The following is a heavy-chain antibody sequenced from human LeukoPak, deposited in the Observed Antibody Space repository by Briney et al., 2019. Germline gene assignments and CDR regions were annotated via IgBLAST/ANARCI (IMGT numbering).Heavy chain of an antibody. CDR2: ISNSGSTI. D-gene: IGHD3-22*01. CDR3: AKDHVYDSSGHYYMFGS. CDR1: GFTFSSYE. V-gene: IGHV3-48*03. Sequence: PGGSLRLSCAASGFTFSSYEMNWVRQAPGKGLEWVSYISNSGSTIFYADSVKGRFTISRDNSRNTLYLQMNSLRAEDTALYYCAKDHVYDSSGHYYMFGSWGQGTLVTVSS. J-gene: IGHJ4*02.